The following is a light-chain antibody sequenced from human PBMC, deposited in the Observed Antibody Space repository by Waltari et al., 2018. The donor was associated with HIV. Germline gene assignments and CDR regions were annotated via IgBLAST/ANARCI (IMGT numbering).Light chain of an antibody. Sequence: EIVMTQSPATLSVSPGEKATLSCRASQSISRNLVWYQQTPGQSPRVLIYGASTRATGVPARFSGSGSGTEFSLTISSLESEDFAVYYCQQYSDRPPWTFGQGTNVEIK. V-gene: IGKV3-15*01. J-gene: IGKJ1*01. CDR3: QQYSDRPPWT. CDR1: QSISRN. CDR2: GAS.